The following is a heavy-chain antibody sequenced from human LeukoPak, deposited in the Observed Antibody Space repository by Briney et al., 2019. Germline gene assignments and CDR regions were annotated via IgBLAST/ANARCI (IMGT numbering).Heavy chain of an antibody. V-gene: IGHV4-59*08. CDR3: ARRYGSGSYYHYYYMDV. Sequence: SETLSLTCTVSGGSISSYYWSWIRQPPGKGLEWIGYIYYSGSTNYNPSLKSRVTISVDTSKNQFSPKLSSVTAADTAVYYCARRYGSGSYYHYYYMDVWGKGTTVTVSS. J-gene: IGHJ6*03. CDR2: IYYSGST. CDR1: GGSISSYY. D-gene: IGHD3-10*01.